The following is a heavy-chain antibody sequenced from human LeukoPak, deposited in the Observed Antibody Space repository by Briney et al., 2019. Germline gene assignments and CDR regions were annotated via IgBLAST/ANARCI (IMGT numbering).Heavy chain of an antibody. CDR2: IYYSGST. CDR1: GGSISSYY. D-gene: IGHD3-9*01. V-gene: IGHV4-59*01. J-gene: IGHJ4*02. CDR3: ARDVRDILTGYYLDY. Sequence: PSETLSLTCTVSGGSISSYYWSWIRQPPGKGLEWIGYIYYSGSTNYNPSLKSRVTISVDTSKNQFSLKLSSVTAADTAVYYCARDVRDILTGYYLDYWAQGTLVTVSS.